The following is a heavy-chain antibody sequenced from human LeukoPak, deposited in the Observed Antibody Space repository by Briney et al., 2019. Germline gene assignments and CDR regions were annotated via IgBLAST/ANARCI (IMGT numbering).Heavy chain of an antibody. CDR3: AANSADYNTLGSSYKV. CDR2: IYYSGST. CDR1: GGSISSSSSY. D-gene: IGHD3-10*01. J-gene: IGHJ4*02. V-gene: IGHV4-39*01. Sequence: PSETLSLTCSVSGGSISSSSSYWGWIRQPPGKGLEWITSIYYSGSTYYNPSLKSRVTISVDTSKNQFSLKLNSVTAADTAVFYCAANSADYNTLGSSYKVWGQGTLVTVSS.